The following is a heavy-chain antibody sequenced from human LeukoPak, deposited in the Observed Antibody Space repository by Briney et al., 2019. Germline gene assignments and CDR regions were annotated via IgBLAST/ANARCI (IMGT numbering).Heavy chain of an antibody. D-gene: IGHD1-20*01. CDR3: ARDPGITGTEDTFDY. Sequence: ASVKVSCKASGYTFTGYYMHWVRQAPGQGLEWMGRINPNSGGTNYAQKFQGRVTMTRDTSISTAYMELSRLRSDDTAVYYCARDPGITGTEDTFDYWGQGTRVTVSS. J-gene: IGHJ4*02. CDR1: GYTFTGYY. CDR2: INPNSGGT. V-gene: IGHV1-2*06.